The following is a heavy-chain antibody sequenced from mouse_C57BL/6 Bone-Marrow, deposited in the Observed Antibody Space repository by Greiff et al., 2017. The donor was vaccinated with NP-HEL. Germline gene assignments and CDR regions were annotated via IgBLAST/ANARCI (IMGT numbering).Heavy chain of an antibody. V-gene: IGHV1-76*01. CDR3: ARQGGSSWFAD. D-gene: IGHD1-1*01. Sequence: VQLQESGAELVRPGASVKLSCKASGYTFTDYYINWVKQRPGQGLEWIARIYPGSGNTYYNEKFKGKATLTAEKSSSTAYMQLSSLTSEDSAVYFCARQGGSSWFADWGQGTLVTVSA. J-gene: IGHJ3*01. CDR1: GYTFTDYY. CDR2: IYPGSGNT.